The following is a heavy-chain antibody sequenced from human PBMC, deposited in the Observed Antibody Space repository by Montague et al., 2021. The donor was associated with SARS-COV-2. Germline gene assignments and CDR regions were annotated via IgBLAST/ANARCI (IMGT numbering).Heavy chain of an antibody. J-gene: IGHJ6*02. D-gene: IGHD6-13*01. CDR1: GFTFSSYA. V-gene: IGHV3-23*01. CDR2: ISGSGGST. Sequence: SLSLSCAASGFTFSSYATSWVRQAPGKGLEWVSAISGSGGSTYYADSVKGRFTISRDNSKNTLYLQMNSLRAEDTAVYYCAKVGSSWYHGYYYGMDVWGQGTTVTVSS. CDR3: AKVGSSWYHGYYYGMDV.